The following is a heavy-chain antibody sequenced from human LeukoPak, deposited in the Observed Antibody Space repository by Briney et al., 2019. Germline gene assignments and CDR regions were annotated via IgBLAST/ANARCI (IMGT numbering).Heavy chain of an antibody. D-gene: IGHD6-6*01. CDR1: GGSISSSSYY. CDR2: IYYSGST. CDR3: ARRTSLYSSSYRYDY. J-gene: IGHJ4*02. Sequence: SETLSLTCTVSGGSISSSSYYWGWIRQPPGKGLEWIGSIYYSGSTYYSPSLKSRVTISVDTSKNQFSLKLSSVTAADTAVYYCARRTSLYSSSYRYDYWGQGTLVTVSS. V-gene: IGHV4-39*01.